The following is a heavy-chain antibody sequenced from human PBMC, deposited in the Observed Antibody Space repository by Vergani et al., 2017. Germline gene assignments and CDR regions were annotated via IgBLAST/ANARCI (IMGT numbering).Heavy chain of an antibody. CDR3: TRHGRSGWAGYFQH. CDR2: IYYTGTT. V-gene: IGHV4-39*01. D-gene: IGHD6-19*01. CDR1: GVSIGSNSYY. J-gene: IGHJ1*01. Sequence: QLQLQESGPGLVKPSETLSLTCTVSGVSIGSNSYYWGWIRQPPGKGLEWIGTIYYTGTTYYNKSPKSRLTISVDTSKNQFSLNLTSVTPADTGVYGCTRHGRSGWAGYFQHWGQGTLVTASS.